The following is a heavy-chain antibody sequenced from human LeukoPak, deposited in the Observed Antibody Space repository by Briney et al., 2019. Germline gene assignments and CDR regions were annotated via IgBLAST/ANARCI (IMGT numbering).Heavy chain of an antibody. D-gene: IGHD5-18*01. J-gene: IGHJ4*02. CDR1: GFCFSSYS. Sequence: PGGSLRLSCAASGFCFSSYSMNWVRQAPGKGLEWVSTISSSSSYIYYADSVKGRFTISRDSAKNSLYLQMNSLRAEDTAVYYCASLGYSYGFGYYFDYWGQGTLVTVSS. CDR2: ISSSSSYI. V-gene: IGHV3-21*01. CDR3: ASLGYSYGFGYYFDY.